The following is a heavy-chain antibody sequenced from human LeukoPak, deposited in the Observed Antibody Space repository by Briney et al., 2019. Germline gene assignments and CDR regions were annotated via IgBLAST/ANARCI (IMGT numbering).Heavy chain of an antibody. D-gene: IGHD3-10*01. Sequence: SQTLSLTCAISGDSVSSNSAAWNWIRQSPSRGLEWLGRTYYRSKWYNDYAFSVRGRITISVDTSKNLFSLQLKSVTPGDTAVYYCARVATTWSGDWFDPWGQGTLVTVSS. V-gene: IGHV6-1*01. CDR1: GDSVSSNSAA. CDR3: ARVATTWSGDWFDP. CDR2: TYYRSKWYN. J-gene: IGHJ5*02.